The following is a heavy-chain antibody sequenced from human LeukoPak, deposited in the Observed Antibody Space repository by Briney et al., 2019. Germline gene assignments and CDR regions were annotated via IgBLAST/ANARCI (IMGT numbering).Heavy chain of an antibody. CDR1: GFTFSSYS. CDR3: AREEEGDAFDI. J-gene: IGHJ3*02. Sequence: GGSLRLSCAASGFTFSSYSMNWVRQAPGKGLEWVSYISSSSSTIYYADSLKGRFTISRDNAKNTLYLQMNSLRAEDTAVYYCAREEEGDAFDIWGQGTMVTVSS. CDR2: ISSSSSTI. V-gene: IGHV3-48*01.